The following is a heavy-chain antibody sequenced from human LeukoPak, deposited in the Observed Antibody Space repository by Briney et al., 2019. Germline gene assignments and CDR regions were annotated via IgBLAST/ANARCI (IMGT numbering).Heavy chain of an antibody. CDR3: AKLRRDVYQNPKDDAFDI. J-gene: IGHJ3*02. CDR1: GFTFSNYA. V-gene: IGHV3-23*01. D-gene: IGHD5-24*01. CDR2: LSGRGGST. Sequence: GGSLRLSCAASGFTFSNYAMSWVRQAPAKGLEWVSGLSGRGGSTYYADSVRGRFTISRDDSKNTLYLQMNSLRAEDTAVFYCAKLRRDVYQNPKDDAFDIWGQGTMVTVSS.